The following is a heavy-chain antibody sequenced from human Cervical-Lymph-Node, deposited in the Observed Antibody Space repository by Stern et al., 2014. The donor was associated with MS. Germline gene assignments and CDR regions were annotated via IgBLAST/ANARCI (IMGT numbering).Heavy chain of an antibody. CDR1: GGSIRSGDHD. D-gene: IGHD1-26*01. Sequence: MQLVESGPGLVKPSQTLSLTCTVSGGSIRSGDHDWSWIRHLPGKGLEWIGNIHKSGNTNYNPSLRSRVIMSLDTSENHLSLKLTSVTVADTAVYYCAREEAGYYDAFDIWGQGTMVTVSS. J-gene: IGHJ3*02. V-gene: IGHV4-31*03. CDR2: IHKSGNT. CDR3: AREEAGYYDAFDI.